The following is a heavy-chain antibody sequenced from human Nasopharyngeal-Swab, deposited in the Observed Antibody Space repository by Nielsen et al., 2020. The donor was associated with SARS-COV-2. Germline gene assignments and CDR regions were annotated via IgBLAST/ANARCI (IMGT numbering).Heavy chain of an antibody. CDR3: ARKEATAMEELYYYGMDV. Sequence: GESLKISCAASGFTFSSYSMNWVRQAPGKGLEWVANINEDGSEKYYVDSVKGRFTISRDNAKKSLDLQMNSLRAEDTAVYYCARKEATAMEELYYYGMDVWGQGTTVTVSS. D-gene: IGHD5-18*01. J-gene: IGHJ6*02. CDR1: GFTFSSYS. CDR2: INEDGSEK. V-gene: IGHV3-7*03.